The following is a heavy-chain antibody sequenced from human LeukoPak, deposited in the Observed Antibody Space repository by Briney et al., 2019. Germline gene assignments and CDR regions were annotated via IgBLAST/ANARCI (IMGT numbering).Heavy chain of an antibody. Sequence: ETLSLTCTVSGGSISSSSYYWGWIRQPPGKGLEWIGSNYYSGSTYYKSSLKSRVTISVDTSKNQFSLKLNSVTAADTAVYYCARDSSTVTTRHFDYWGQGTLVTVSS. D-gene: IGHD4-17*01. V-gene: IGHV4-39*07. CDR1: GGSISSSSYY. CDR2: NYYSGST. J-gene: IGHJ4*02. CDR3: ARDSSTVTTRHFDY.